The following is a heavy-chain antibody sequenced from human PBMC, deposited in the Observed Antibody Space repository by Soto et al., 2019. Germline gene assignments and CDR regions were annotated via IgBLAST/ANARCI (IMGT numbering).Heavy chain of an antibody. CDR1: GGTFSSYT. CDR3: ASYCSSTSCRFDP. J-gene: IGHJ5*02. Sequence: QVQLVQSGAEVKKPGSSVKVSCKASGGTFSSYTISWVRQAPGQGLEWMGRIIPILGIANYAQKFQGRVTITADKPTSTAYMELSSLRSEDTAVYYCASYCSSTSCRFDPWGQGTLVTVSS. V-gene: IGHV1-69*02. CDR2: IIPILGIA. D-gene: IGHD2-2*01.